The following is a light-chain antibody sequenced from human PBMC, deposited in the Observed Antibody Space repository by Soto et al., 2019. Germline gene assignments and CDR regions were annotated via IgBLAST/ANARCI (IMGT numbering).Light chain of an antibody. CDR2: IAS. J-gene: IGKJ1*01. CDR1: QGISNY. V-gene: IGKV1-9*01. Sequence: IQLTQSPSSLSASIGDRVTITCRASQGISNYLAWYQQKPGKAPKLLIYIASTLQGGVPSRFSGSGSGTDFSLTISSLQPEDVATYYCQQSYSTPTWTFGQGTKVDIK. CDR3: QQSYSTPTWT.